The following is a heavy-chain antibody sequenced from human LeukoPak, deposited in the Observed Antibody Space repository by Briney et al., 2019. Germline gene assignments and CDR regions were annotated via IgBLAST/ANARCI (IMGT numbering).Heavy chain of an antibody. CDR3: AREQELGSDY. D-gene: IGHD1-26*01. CDR2: ISSSGSTI. V-gene: IGHV3-48*03. CDR1: GFTFSSYE. J-gene: IGHJ4*02. Sequence: GGSLRLSCVASGFTFSSYEMNWVRQAPGKGLEWVSYISSSGSTIYYADSVKGRFTISRDNAKNSLYLQMNSLRAEDTAVYYCAREQELGSDYWGQGTLVTVSS.